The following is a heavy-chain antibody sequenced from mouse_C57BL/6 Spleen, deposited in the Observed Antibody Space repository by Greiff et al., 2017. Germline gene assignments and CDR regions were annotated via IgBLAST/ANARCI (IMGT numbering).Heavy chain of an antibody. CDR1: GYSFTGYF. V-gene: IGHV1-20*01. D-gene: IGHD2-1*01. CDR2: INPYNGDT. Sequence: EVQLQQSGPELVKPGDSVKISCKASGYSFTGYFMNWVMQSHGKSLEWIGRINPYNGDTFYNQKFKGKATLTVDKSSSTAHMELRSLTSEDSAVYYCARGGNYNAMDYWGQGTSVTVSS. J-gene: IGHJ4*01. CDR3: ARGGNYNAMDY.